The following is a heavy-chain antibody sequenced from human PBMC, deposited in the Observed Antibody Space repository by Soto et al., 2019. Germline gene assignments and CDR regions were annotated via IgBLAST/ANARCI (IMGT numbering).Heavy chain of an antibody. CDR3: ARQTYYDFWSGYYTALTDNWFDP. CDR1: GYSFTIGC. V-gene: IGHV5-51*01. J-gene: IGHJ5*02. D-gene: IGHD3-3*01. CDR2: IYPGDSDT. Sequence: GESLKISCDCSGYSFTIGCIGLVLQMPGKGLEWMGIIYPGDSDTRYSPSFQGQVTISADKSISTAYLQWSSLKASDTAMYYCARQTYYDFWSGYYTALTDNWFDPWGQGTLVTVSS.